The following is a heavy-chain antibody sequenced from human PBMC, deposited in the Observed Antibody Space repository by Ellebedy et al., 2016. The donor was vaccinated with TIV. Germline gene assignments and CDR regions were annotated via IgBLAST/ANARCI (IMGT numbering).Heavy chain of an antibody. Sequence: SGPTLVKPPQTLTLTCTFSGSSLSTSGMCVSWIRQPPGKALEWLARIDWDDDKYYSTSLKTRLTISKDPSKNQVVLTMTNMDTVDTAMYSCARIQLSSIARMDVWGQGTTVTVSS. CDR2: IDWDDDK. D-gene: IGHD2-2*01. CDR1: GSSLSTSGMC. CDR3: ARIQLSSIARMDV. V-gene: IGHV2-70*11. J-gene: IGHJ6*02.